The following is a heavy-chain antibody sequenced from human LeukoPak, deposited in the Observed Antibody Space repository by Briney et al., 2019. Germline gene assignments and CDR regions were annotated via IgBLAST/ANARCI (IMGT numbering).Heavy chain of an antibody. CDR2: ISGSGNTI. Sequence: PSETLSLTCAVYGGSFSGYYMSWIRQAPGKGLEWVSYISGSGNTIYYADSVKGRFTISRDNAKNSLYLQMNSLRAEDTAVYYCARETKTPTYYYGSGSPIFDYWGQGTLVTVSS. V-gene: IGHV3-11*01. CDR1: GGSFSGYY. D-gene: IGHD3-10*01. CDR3: ARETKTPTYYYGSGSPIFDY. J-gene: IGHJ4*02.